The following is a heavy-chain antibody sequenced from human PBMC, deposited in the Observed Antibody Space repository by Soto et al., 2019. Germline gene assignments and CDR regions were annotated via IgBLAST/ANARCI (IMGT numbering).Heavy chain of an antibody. V-gene: IGHV4-34*01. CDR1: GGSFSGYY. J-gene: IGHJ5*02. CDR3: ARGRLCAGGSCYSVRFDP. CDR2: INHSGST. D-gene: IGHD2-15*01. Sequence: SEILSLTCAVYGGSFSGYYWSWIRQPPGKGLEWIGEINHSGSTNYNPSLKSRVTISVDTSKNQFSLKLSSVTAADTAVYYCARGRLCAGGSCYSVRFDPWGQGTLVTVSS.